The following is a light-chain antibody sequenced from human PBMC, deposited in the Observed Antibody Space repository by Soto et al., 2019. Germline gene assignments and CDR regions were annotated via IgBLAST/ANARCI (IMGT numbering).Light chain of an antibody. V-gene: IGLV2-11*01. CDR3: CSYAGNSLWV. Sequence: QSVLTQPRSVSGSPGQSVTISCTGTSSDVGGSNFVSWYQQHAGKAPKLVSYDVSKRPSGVPDRFSGSKSGNAASLTISGLQVEDEADYYCCSYAGNSLWVFGGGTKLTVL. J-gene: IGLJ3*02. CDR1: SSDVGGSNF. CDR2: DVS.